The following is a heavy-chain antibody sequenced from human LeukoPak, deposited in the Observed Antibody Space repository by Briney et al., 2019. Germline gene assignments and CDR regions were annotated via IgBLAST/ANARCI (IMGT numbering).Heavy chain of an antibody. CDR1: GFTFSNYN. CDR2: ITSSSSYI. CDR3: ARGPGIGDY. Sequence: GGSLRLSCAASGFTFSNYNMNWVRQAPGKGLEWVSSITSSSSYIYYADSVKGRFTVSRDNAKNSLYLQMNSLRAEDTAVYYCARGPGIGDYWGQGTLVTVSS. D-gene: IGHD1-26*01. V-gene: IGHV3-21*01. J-gene: IGHJ4*02.